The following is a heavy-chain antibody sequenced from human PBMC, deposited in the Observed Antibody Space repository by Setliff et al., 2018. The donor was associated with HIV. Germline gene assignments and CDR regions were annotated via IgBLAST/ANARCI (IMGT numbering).Heavy chain of an antibody. J-gene: IGHJ4*02. CDR1: GYY. CDR2: IYYSGNT. D-gene: IGHD2-21*02. Sequence: SETLSLTCAVSGYYWSWIRQPPGKGLEWIGWIYYSGNTRYNPSLKSRVTISVDTSERQFSLRMTSTTAADTAVYYCARGVPLLPPNFWGQGTLVTVSS. V-gene: IGHV4-59*12. CDR3: ARGVPLLPPNF.